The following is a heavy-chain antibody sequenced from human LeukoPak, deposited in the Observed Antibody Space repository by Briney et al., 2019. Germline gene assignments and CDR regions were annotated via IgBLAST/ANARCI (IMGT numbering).Heavy chain of an antibody. D-gene: IGHD3-22*01. CDR1: GFTFSSYW. V-gene: IGHV3-7*01. CDR2: IKQDGSEK. CDR3: ARELTTMIGGADY. Sequence: GGSLRLSCAASGFTFSSYWMNWVRQAPGKGLEWVANIKQDGSEKYYVDSVRGRFTISRDNAKNSLYLQMNSLRAEDTAVYYCARELTTMIGGADYWGQGTLVTVSS. J-gene: IGHJ4*02.